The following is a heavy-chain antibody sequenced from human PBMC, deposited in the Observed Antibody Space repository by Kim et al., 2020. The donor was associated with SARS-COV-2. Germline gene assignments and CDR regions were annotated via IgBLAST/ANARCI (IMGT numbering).Heavy chain of an antibody. J-gene: IGHJ5*02. V-gene: IGHV4-34*01. D-gene: IGHD2-2*01. Sequence: SETLSLTCAVYGGSFSGYYWSWIRQPPGKGLEWIGEINHSGSTNYNPSLKSRVTISVDTSKNQFSLKLSSVTAADTAVYYCARGARTGAMTAYVPTHGRRFDPWGQGTLVTVSS. CDR3: ARGARTGAMTAYVPTHGRRFDP. CDR1: GGSFSGYY. CDR2: INHSGST.